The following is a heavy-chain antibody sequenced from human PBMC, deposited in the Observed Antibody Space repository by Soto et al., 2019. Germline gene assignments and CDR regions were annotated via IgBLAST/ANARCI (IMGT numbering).Heavy chain of an antibody. CDR1: GFTFSSYA. J-gene: IGHJ6*02. D-gene: IGHD5-18*01. Sequence: GGSLRLSCAASGFTFSSYAMHWVRQAPGKGLEWVAVISYDGSNKYYADSVKGRFTISRDNSKSTLYLQMNSLRAEDTAVYYCARDRGYSYGFGVYYYYGRDVWGQGTTVTVSS. CDR2: ISYDGSNK. V-gene: IGHV3-30-3*01. CDR3: ARDRGYSYGFGVYYYYGRDV.